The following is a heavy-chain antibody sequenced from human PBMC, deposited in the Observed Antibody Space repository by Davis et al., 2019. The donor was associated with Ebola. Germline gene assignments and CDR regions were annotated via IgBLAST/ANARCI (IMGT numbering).Heavy chain of an antibody. J-gene: IGHJ2*01. Sequence: SQTLSLTCAISGDSVSRNSDTWNWIRQSPSRGLEWLGRTYYRSKWHNDYALSVRSRITINPDTSKYEFYLELHSVTPEDTAMYYCARYGRGVDGWYFDLWGRGTLVTVSS. CDR1: GDSVSRNSDT. CDR3: ARYGRGVDGWYFDL. CDR2: TYYRSKWHN. D-gene: IGHD3-10*01. V-gene: IGHV6-1*01.